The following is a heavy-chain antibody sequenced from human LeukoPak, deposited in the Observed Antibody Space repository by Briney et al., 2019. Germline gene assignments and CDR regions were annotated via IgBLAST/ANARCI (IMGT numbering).Heavy chain of an antibody. D-gene: IGHD3-16*02. CDR2: ISSSSSYI. J-gene: IGHJ5*02. CDR3: ARGLPQERYVWGSYRYNTPNWFDP. Sequence: KTGGSLRLSCAASGFTFSSYSMNWVRQAPGKGLEWVPSISSSSSYIYYADSVKGRFTISRDNAKNSLYLQMNSLRAEDTAVYYCARGLPQERYVWGSYRYNTPNWFDPWGQGTLVTVSS. CDR1: GFTFSSYS. V-gene: IGHV3-21*01.